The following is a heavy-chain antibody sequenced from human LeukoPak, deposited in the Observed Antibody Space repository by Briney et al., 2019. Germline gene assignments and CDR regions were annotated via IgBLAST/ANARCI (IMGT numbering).Heavy chain of an antibody. V-gene: IGHV4-39*01. J-gene: IGHJ3*02. CDR1: GDSISSSYYY. CDR3: ARTSQGAFDI. Sequence: PSETLSLTCTVSGDSISSSYYYWGWIRQPPGKGLEWFGGISYSGNTYYNPSLKSRVTISIDTSKNQFSLKLSSVTAADTVVYYCARTSQGAFDIWGQGTMVTVSS. CDR2: ISYSGNT.